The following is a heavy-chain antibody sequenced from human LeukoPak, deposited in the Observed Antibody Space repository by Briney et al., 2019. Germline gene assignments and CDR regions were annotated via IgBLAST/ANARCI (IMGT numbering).Heavy chain of an antibody. Sequence: PSETVSLTCTVSGGSISSSSYYWGWIRQPPGKGLEWIGSIYYSGSTYYNPSLKSRVTISVDTSKNQFSLKLSSVTAADTAVYYCARLNPRYYYDSSGYYTNDYWGQGTLVTVSS. CDR2: IYYSGST. D-gene: IGHD3-22*01. V-gene: IGHV4-39*01. J-gene: IGHJ4*02. CDR1: GGSISSSSYY. CDR3: ARLNPRYYYDSSGYYTNDY.